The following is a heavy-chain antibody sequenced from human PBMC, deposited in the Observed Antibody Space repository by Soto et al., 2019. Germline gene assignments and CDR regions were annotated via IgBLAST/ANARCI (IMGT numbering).Heavy chain of an antibody. J-gene: IGHJ5*02. CDR3: EREGSSFGVVIQNWFDP. V-gene: IGHV1-69*13. CDR2: IIPIFGTA. D-gene: IGHD3-3*01. CDR1: GGTFSSYA. Sequence: SVKVSCKASGGTFSSYAISWVRQAPGQGLEWMGGIIPIFGTANYARKFQGRVTITADESTSTAYMELSSLRSEDTAVYYCEREGSSFGVVIQNWFDPWGQGTLVTVSS.